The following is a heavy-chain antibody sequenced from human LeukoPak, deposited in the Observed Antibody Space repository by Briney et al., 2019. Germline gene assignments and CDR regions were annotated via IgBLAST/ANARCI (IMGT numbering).Heavy chain of an antibody. Sequence: SETLSLTCAVYGGSFSGYYWSWIRQPPGKGLEWIGEINHSGSTNYNPSLKSRVTISVDTSKNQFSLKLSSVTAADTAVYYCARANYYYMDVWGKGTTVTVSS. CDR2: INHSGST. CDR3: ARANYYYMDV. V-gene: IGHV4-34*01. CDR1: GGSFSGYY. D-gene: IGHD5-12*01. J-gene: IGHJ6*03.